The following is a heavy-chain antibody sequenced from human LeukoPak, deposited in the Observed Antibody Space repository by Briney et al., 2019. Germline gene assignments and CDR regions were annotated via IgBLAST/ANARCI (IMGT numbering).Heavy chain of an antibody. D-gene: IGHD6-6*01. V-gene: IGHV3-21*01. CDR3: ARSEHSSSSFDY. CDR2: ISSSSTHI. CDR1: GFTLSSFS. J-gene: IGHJ4*02. Sequence: GGSLRLSCAASGFTLSSFSMNWVRQAPGKGLEWVSYISSSSTHIYYADSVKGRFTISRDNARNSLYLQMNSLRAEDTAIYYCARSEHSSSSFDYWGQGTLVTVSS.